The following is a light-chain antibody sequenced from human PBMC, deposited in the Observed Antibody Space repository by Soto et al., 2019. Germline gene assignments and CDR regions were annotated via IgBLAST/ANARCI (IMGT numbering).Light chain of an antibody. V-gene: IGLV2-14*03. CDR1: NSDVGAYSY. CDR2: DVG. Sequence: QSALTQPASVSGSPGQSITISCTGTNSDVGAYSYVSWYQQYPGKAPKLLIYDVGARPSGISDRFSGSKSGNTASLTISGLQAEDDDDYYCSSYTAFTTYVFGSGTKVTVL. J-gene: IGLJ1*01. CDR3: SSYTAFTTYV.